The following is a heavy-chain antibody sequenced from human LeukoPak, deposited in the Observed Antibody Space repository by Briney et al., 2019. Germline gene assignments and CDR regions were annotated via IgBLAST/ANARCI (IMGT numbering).Heavy chain of an antibody. CDR1: GYTFTGYY. CDR2: INPNSGGT. J-gene: IGHJ5*02. CDR3: AGVGRPVWGVGYYPNNWFDP. D-gene: IGHD3-3*01. V-gene: IGHV1-2*06. Sequence: ASVKVSCKASGYTFTGYYMHWVRQAPGQGLEWMGRINPNSGGTNYAQKFQGRVTITRDTSASTAYMELSSLRSEDTAVYYCAGVGRPVWGVGYYPNNWFDPWGQGTLVTVSS.